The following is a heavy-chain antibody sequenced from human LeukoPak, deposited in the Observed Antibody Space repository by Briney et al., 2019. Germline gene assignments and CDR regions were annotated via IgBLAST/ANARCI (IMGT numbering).Heavy chain of an antibody. CDR1: GGTFSSYA. J-gene: IGHJ5*02. CDR3: ARVVGPAATSWFDP. Sequence: WASVKVSCKASGGTFSSYAISWVRQAPGQGLEWMGGIVPIFGTANYAQKFQGRVTITADESTSTAYMELSSLRSEDTAVYYCARVVGPAATSWFDPWGQGTLVTVSS. D-gene: IGHD2-2*01. CDR2: IVPIFGTA. V-gene: IGHV1-69*13.